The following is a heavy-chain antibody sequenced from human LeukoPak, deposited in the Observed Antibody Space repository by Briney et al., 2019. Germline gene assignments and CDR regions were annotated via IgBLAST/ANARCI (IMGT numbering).Heavy chain of an antibody. CDR1: GFTFSSYA. CDR2: ISGSGGST. Sequence: GGSLRLSCAASGFTFSSYAMSWVRQAPGKGLEWVPAISGSGGSTYYADSVKGRFTISRDNSKNTLYLQMNSLRAEDTAVYYCAKDLGYPTYNWFDPWGQGTLVTVSS. V-gene: IGHV3-23*01. CDR3: AKDLGYPTYNWFDP. J-gene: IGHJ5*02. D-gene: IGHD6-13*01.